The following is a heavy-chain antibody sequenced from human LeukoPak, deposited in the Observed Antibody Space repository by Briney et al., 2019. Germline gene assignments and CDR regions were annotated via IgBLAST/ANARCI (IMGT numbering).Heavy chain of an antibody. D-gene: IGHD2-21*01. Sequence: SETLSLTCAVYGGSFSGYYWSWIRQPPGKGLEWIGEINHSGSTNYNPSLKSRVTISVDTSKNQFSLKLSSVTAADTAVYYCARDSIDYYYYYMDVWGKGTTVTVSS. CDR2: INHSGST. CDR3: ARDSIDYYYYYMDV. V-gene: IGHV4-34*01. CDR1: GGSFSGYY. J-gene: IGHJ6*03.